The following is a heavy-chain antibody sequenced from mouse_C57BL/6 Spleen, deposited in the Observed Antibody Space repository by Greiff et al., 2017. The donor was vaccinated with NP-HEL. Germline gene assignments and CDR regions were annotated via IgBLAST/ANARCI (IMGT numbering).Heavy chain of an antibody. CDR1: GYTFTSYW. V-gene: IGHV1-64*01. D-gene: IGHD1-1*01. CDR2: IHPNSGST. Sequence: QVQLQQPGAELVKPGASVKLSCKASGYTFTSYWMHWVKQRPGQGLEWIGMIHPNSGSTNYNEKFKSKATLTVDKSSSTAYMQLSSLTSEDSAVYYCARPLITTVVAEDYWGQGTTLTVSS. CDR3: ARPLITTVVAEDY. J-gene: IGHJ2*01.